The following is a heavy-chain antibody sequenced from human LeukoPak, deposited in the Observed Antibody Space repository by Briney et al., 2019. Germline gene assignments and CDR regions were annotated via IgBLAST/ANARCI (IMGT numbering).Heavy chain of an antibody. V-gene: IGHV4-59*01. CDR3: ARSDYSNLFDY. CDR1: GGSISSYY. D-gene: IGHD4-11*01. J-gene: IGHJ4*02. Sequence: SETLFLTCTVSGGSISSYYWSWIRQPPGKGLEWIGYIYYSGSTNYNPSLKSRVTISVDTSKNQFSLKLSSVTAADTAVYYCARSDYSNLFDYWGQGTLVTVSS. CDR2: IYYSGST.